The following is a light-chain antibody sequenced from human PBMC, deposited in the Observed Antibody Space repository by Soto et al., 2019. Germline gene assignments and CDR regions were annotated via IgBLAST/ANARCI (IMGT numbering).Light chain of an antibody. J-gene: IGKJ2*01. CDR1: QSVSSY. Sequence: EIVLTQSPATLSLSPGERATLSCRASQSVSSYLAWYQQKPGQAPRLLIYDASNRATGIPARFSAGGSGTDFTLTISSLGPEDFAVYYCQQRFNWPRFTFGQGTKLEIK. V-gene: IGKV3-11*01. CDR3: QQRFNWPRFT. CDR2: DAS.